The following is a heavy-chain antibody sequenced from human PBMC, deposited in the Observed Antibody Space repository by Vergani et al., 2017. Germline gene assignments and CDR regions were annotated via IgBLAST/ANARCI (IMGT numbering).Heavy chain of an antibody. CDR2: IYYSGST. CDR3: ARGIIAAAFNWFDP. D-gene: IGHD6-13*01. V-gene: IGHV4-59*01. Sequence: QVQLQESGPGLVKPSETLSLTCTVSGGSISSYYWSWIRQPPGKGLEWIGYIYYSGSTNYNPSLKSRVTISVDTSKNQLSLKLSSVTAADTAVYYCARGIIAAAFNWFDPWGQGTLVTVSS. J-gene: IGHJ5*02. CDR1: GGSISSYY.